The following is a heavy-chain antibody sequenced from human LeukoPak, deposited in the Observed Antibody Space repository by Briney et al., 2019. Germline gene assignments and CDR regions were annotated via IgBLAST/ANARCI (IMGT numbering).Heavy chain of an antibody. V-gene: IGHV3-49*04. CDR2: IRSKAYGGTT. J-gene: IGHJ4*02. Sequence: GGSLRLSCTASGFTFGDYAMSWVRQAPGKGLEWVGFIRSKAYGGTTEYAASVKGRFTMSRDDSKSIAYLQMNSLKTEDTAVYYCTTADVWGSYRYDYWGQGTLVTVSS. CDR3: TTADVWGSYRYDY. CDR1: GFTFGDYA. D-gene: IGHD3-16*02.